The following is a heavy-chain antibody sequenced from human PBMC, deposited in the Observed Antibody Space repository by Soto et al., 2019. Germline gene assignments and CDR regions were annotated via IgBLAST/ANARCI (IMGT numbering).Heavy chain of an antibody. CDR3: ARSPIMITFGGATDYFDY. Sequence: SETLSLTCTVSGGSISSGGYYWSWIRQHPGKGLEWIGYIYYSGSTYYNPSLKSRVTISVDTSKNQFSLKLSSVTAADTAVYYCARSPIMITFGGATDYFDYWGQGTLVTVSS. J-gene: IGHJ4*02. CDR1: GGSISSGGYY. D-gene: IGHD3-16*01. V-gene: IGHV4-31*03. CDR2: IYYSGST.